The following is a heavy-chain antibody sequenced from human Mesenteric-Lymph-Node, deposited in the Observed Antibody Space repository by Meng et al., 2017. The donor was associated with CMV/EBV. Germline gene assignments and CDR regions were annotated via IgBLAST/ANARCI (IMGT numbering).Heavy chain of an antibody. Sequence: GESLKISCAASGFTFVNYWMTWVRQAPGKGLEWVATINQDGSEKYYVDSVKGRFAISRDNAENSLYLQVTSLRAEDTAVYYCARILGHCSSTSCYDFVQYYYYGLDVWGQGTTVTVSS. CDR2: INQDGSEK. V-gene: IGHV3-7*01. CDR1: GFTFVNYW. CDR3: ARILGHCSSTSCYDFVQYYYYGLDV. J-gene: IGHJ6*02. D-gene: IGHD2-2*01.